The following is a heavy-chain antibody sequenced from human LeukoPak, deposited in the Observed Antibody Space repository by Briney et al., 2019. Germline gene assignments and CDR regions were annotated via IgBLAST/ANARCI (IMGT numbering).Heavy chain of an antibody. Sequence: SETLSLTCTVSGASISAYYWSWIRQPPGKGLEWIGYIYTRGTTNYNPSLESRVTISGDTSKNQFSLNLNSVTAADTAVYYCARRGGGTVGYFYHYYMDVWGKGTTVTVSS. CDR3: ARRGGGTVGYFYHYYMDV. CDR1: GASISAYY. D-gene: IGHD4-11*01. J-gene: IGHJ6*03. V-gene: IGHV4-4*09. CDR2: IYTRGTT.